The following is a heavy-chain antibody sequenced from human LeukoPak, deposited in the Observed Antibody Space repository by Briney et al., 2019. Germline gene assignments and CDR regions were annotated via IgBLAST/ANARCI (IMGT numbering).Heavy chain of an antibody. CDR1: GFTFTSYG. V-gene: IGHV3-33*01. D-gene: IGHD4-17*01. Sequence: PGGALRLSCTTSGFTFTSYGMPWVRQAPGKGLAWVAVIWYDGSNKYYADSVKGRFLISRDNSKNTLYLQMNSLRAEDTAVYYCARDRLEAVTTRAFDYWGQGTLVTVSS. CDR3: ARDRLEAVTTRAFDY. J-gene: IGHJ4*02. CDR2: IWYDGSNK.